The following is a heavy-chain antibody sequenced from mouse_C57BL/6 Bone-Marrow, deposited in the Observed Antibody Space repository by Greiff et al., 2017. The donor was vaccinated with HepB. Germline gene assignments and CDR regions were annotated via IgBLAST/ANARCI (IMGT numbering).Heavy chain of an antibody. J-gene: IGHJ4*01. D-gene: IGHD2-4*01. V-gene: IGHV1-19*01. Sequence: VQLQQSGPVLVKPGASVKMSCKASGYTFTDYYMNWVKQSHGKSLEWIGVINPYNGGTSSNQKFKGKATLTVDKSSSTAYMELNSLTSADSAVYYCARGYYDYFYAMDYWGQGTSVTVSS. CDR3: ARGYYDYFYAMDY. CDR2: INPYNGGT. CDR1: GYTFTDYY.